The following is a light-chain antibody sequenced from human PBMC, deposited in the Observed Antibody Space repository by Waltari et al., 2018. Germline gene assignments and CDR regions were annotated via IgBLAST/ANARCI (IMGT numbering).Light chain of an antibody. CDR1: QSVLSSSNSKTY. J-gene: IGKJ5*01. V-gene: IGKV4-1*01. CDR3: HHYYIPPLT. Sequence: DIVMTQSPDSLAVSLGERATINCKSSQSVLSSSNSKTYLAWYQQKPGQPPKPLINWASTRGSGVPDRFSGSGSGTDFTLTISSLQAEDVVVYYCHHYYIPPLTFGQGTRLEIK. CDR2: WAS.